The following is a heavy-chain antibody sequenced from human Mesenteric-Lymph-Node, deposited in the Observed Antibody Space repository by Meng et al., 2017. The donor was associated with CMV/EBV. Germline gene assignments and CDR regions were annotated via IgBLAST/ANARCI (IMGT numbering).Heavy chain of an antibody. D-gene: IGHD3-9*01. CDR3: ARGSSYDILTGYFDY. CDR2: INHSGST. J-gene: IGHJ4*02. Sequence: QVPFHQWVPGRLKPSETLSVTCAVYGGSFSGYYWNWIRQSPEKGLEWIGEINHSGSTTYNPSFTSRIIISVDTSTNQISLNMSSVTAADTAVYYCARGSSYDILTGYFDYWGQGALVTVSS. V-gene: IGHV4-34*01. CDR1: GGSFSGYY.